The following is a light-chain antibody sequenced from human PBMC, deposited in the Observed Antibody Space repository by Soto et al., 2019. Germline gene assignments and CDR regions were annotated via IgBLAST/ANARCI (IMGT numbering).Light chain of an antibody. CDR1: QSVSSNN. Sequence: EIVLTQSPGTLSLSPGERATLSCRASQSVSSNNLAWYQQRPGQAPRVVIYGASSRATGIPDRFSGSGSGTDFTLTISRMESEDFAVYYCQQYGGSPRTFGQGTKVDIK. V-gene: IGKV3-20*01. CDR2: GAS. CDR3: QQYGGSPRT. J-gene: IGKJ1*01.